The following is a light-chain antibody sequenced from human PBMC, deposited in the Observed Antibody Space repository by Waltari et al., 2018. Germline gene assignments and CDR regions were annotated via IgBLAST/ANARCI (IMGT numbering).Light chain of an antibody. CDR2: GAS. CDR3: QQYNNWPPVT. V-gene: IGKV3D-15*01. Sequence: EIVMTQSPATLSVSPGERATLSCRASQSVSSNLAWYQQKPGQAPRLLSYGASTRATGIPARFSGSGSGTEFTLTISSLQSEDFAVYYCQQYNNWPPVTFGPGTKVDIK. CDR1: QSVSSN. J-gene: IGKJ3*01.